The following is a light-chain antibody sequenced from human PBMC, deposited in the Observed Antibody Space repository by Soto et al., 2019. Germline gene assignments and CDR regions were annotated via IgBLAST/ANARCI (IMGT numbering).Light chain of an antibody. CDR1: SSDIGNYNG. CDR3: SSLTTSDTWV. CDR2: EVS. Sequence: QSALTQPASVSGSPGQSITISCIGGSSDIGNYNGVSWYRQHPGKAPQLMIYEVSNRPSGVSNRFSGSKSGNTASLTISGLQAEDEADYFCSSLTTSDTWVIGGGTKLTVL. V-gene: IGLV2-14*02. J-gene: IGLJ3*02.